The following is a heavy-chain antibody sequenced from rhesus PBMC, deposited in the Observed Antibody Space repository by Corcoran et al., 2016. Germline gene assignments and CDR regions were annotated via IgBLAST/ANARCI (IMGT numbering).Heavy chain of an antibody. J-gene: IGHJ5-1*01. Sequence: QVQLVQSGAEVKKPGASVKLSCQASGYTFTSYYINWVRQAPGQVLEWMGCINPSNGNPPYAQKFPGRVPIPRDTSTITAYMGLSSLRSEDTAGYYCMRGQYRNRFDVWGPGVLVTVSS. CDR1: GYTFTSYY. D-gene: IGHD1-44*01. V-gene: IGHV1S9*01. CDR3: MRGQYRNRFDV. CDR2: INPSNGNP.